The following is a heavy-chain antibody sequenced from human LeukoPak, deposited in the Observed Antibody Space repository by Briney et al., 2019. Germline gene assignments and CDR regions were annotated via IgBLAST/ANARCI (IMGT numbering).Heavy chain of an antibody. J-gene: IGHJ4*02. D-gene: IGHD3-10*01. CDR2: ISWNSGRV. V-gene: IGHV3-9*01. Sequence: PGGSLRLSCAASGFTIDNYAMHWVRQAPGKGPEWVSDISWNSGRVGYADSVKGRFTISRDNAKNSLYLQMNSLRAEDTALYYCVKESGGGLGSYYLDPFDSWGQGTLVSVSS. CDR1: GFTIDNYA. CDR3: VKESGGGLGSYYLDPFDS.